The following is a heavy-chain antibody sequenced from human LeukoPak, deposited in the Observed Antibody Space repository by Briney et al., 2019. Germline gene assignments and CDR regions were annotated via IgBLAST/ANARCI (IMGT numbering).Heavy chain of an antibody. CDR2: IKSKTEGGIK. CDR3: TTTYIVASTRKFGDY. CDR1: GFIFSNAW. V-gene: IGHV3-15*01. D-gene: IGHD5-12*01. Sequence: GGSLRLSCAASGFIFSNAWMNWVRQAPGKGLEWVGRIKSKTEGGIKDYAAPVKGRFTISRDDSQNTVDLQISSLTDEDTAMYFCTTTYIVASTRKFGDYWGQGTLVVVSS. J-gene: IGHJ4*02.